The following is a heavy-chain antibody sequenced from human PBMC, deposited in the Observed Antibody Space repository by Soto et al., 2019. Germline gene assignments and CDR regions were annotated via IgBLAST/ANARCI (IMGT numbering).Heavy chain of an antibody. V-gene: IGHV3-74*01. CDR2: INSDGTTT. D-gene: IGHD2-2*01. J-gene: IGHJ6*02. CDR3: ATDGSYAQHV. Sequence: LRLSCAASGFTFSNTWMHWVRQAPGKGLVWVSHINSDGTTTTYADSVKGRFTISRDNAKNTVHLQMNSLRAEDTAVYYCATDGSYAQHVWGQGTTVTSP. CDR1: GFTFSNTW.